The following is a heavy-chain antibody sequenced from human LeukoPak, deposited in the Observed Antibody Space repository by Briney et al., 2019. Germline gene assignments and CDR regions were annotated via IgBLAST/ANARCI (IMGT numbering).Heavy chain of an antibody. Sequence: GGSLRLSCAASGFTFDDYCMSWVSQAPEKGLEWVSGINWIGGSTGYADSVKGRFTISRDNAKNSLYLQMNSLRAEDTALYYCARYYVYGSASYTSDYWGQRTLVTVSS. J-gene: IGHJ4*02. CDR3: ARYYVYGSASYTSDY. CDR1: GFTFDDYC. V-gene: IGHV3-20*04. D-gene: IGHD3-10*01. CDR2: INWIGGST.